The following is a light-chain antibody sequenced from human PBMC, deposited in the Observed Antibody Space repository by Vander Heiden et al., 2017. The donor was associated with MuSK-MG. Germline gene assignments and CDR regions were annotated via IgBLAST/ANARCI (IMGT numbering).Light chain of an antibody. Sequence: DIQMTQFPSSVSASVGDKVTITCRASQGISTWLAWYQEKPGKAPKLLISAASSLQSGVPSRFSGNGSGTDFTLTISSLQPEDFATYYCQQSNSFPYTFGQGTKLDMK. V-gene: IGKV1D-12*01. CDR2: AAS. CDR3: QQSNSFPYT. CDR1: QGISTW. J-gene: IGKJ2*01.